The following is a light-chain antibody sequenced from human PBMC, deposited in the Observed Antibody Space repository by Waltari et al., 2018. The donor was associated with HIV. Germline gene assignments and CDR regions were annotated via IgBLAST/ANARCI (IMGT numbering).Light chain of an antibody. V-gene: IGLV7-46*01. CDR3: LLSYNGVRF. CDR2: DLE. CDR1: SGTVASSHC. Sequence: VVTQEPSLTVSPGATVTLSCDSFSGTVASSHCPYRFQLKPGQAPRTSIYDLEKRHPLTPGRFSGSLDGGRAILTLSGALPEDEAEYFCLLSYNGVRFFGGGTTLTV. J-gene: IGLJ2*01.